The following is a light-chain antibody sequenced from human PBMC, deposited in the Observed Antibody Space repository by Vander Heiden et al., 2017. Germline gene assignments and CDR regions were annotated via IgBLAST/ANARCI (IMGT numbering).Light chain of an antibody. CDR3: QYYCSSRDT. CDR2: GAS. CDR1: QSVSSSY. J-gene: IGKJ4*01. V-gene: IGKV3-20*01. Sequence: EIVLTQSPGTLSLSPGERATLSCRASQSVSSSYLAWYQQKPGQASRLLIYGASSRATGIPDRFSGSGSGTDFTLTISRLEPEDFAVFYCQYYCSSRDTFGGGTKVAIK.